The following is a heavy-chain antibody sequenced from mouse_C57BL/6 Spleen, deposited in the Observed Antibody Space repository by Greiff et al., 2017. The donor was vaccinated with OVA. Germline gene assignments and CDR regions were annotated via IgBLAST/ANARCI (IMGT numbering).Heavy chain of an antibody. CDR2: IYPGSGST. CDR3: ARGGYYGSSYTWFAY. Sequence: QVQLQQPGAELVKPGASVKMSCKASGYTFTSSWITWVKQRPGQGLEWIGDIYPGSGSTNYNEKFKSKATLTVDTSSSTAYMQLSSLTSEDSAVYYCARGGYYGSSYTWFAYWGQGTLVTVSA. V-gene: IGHV1-55*01. J-gene: IGHJ3*01. CDR1: GYTFTSSW. D-gene: IGHD1-1*01.